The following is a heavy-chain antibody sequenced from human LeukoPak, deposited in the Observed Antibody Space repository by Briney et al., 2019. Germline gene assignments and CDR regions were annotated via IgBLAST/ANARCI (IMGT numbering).Heavy chain of an antibody. CDR1: RGTFSSYA. CDR2: IIPILGIA. D-gene: IGHD6-6*01. J-gene: IGHJ5*02. Sequence: GASVKVSCKASRGTFSSYAISWLRQAPGQGLEWMGRIIPILGIANYAQKFQGRVTITADKSTSTAYMELSSLRSEDTAVYYCATGPREAARPVSWGQGTLVTVSS. V-gene: IGHV1-69*04. CDR3: ATGPREAARPVS.